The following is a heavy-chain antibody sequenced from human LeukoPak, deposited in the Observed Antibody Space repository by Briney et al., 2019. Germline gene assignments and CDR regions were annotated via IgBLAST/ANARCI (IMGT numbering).Heavy chain of an antibody. V-gene: IGHV4-39*01. CDR1: GASISGGTYY. J-gene: IGHJ4*02. D-gene: IGHD1-26*01. Sequence: SETLSLTYSVSGASISGGTYYWGWIRQPPGKGLEWIGSIYYTGSTYDNPSLKSRVTISVDTSKNQFSLKLSSVTAADTAVYYCARRGGSGRAFDYWGQGTLVTVSS. CDR2: IYYTGST. CDR3: ARRGGSGRAFDY.